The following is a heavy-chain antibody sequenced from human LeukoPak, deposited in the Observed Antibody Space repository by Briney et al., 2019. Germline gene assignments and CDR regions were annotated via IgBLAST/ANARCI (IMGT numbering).Heavy chain of an antibody. V-gene: IGHV3-30-3*01. J-gene: IGHJ4*02. D-gene: IGHD3-22*01. Sequence: GGSLRLSCAASGFTFSSHVMHWVRQAPGKGLEWAAVISSDGSSKYYADSVKGRFTISRDNSKNTLYLQMKSLRAEDTAVYYCAREGTTIVVALDYWGQGTLVTVSS. CDR3: AREGTTIVVALDY. CDR2: ISSDGSSK. CDR1: GFTFSSHV.